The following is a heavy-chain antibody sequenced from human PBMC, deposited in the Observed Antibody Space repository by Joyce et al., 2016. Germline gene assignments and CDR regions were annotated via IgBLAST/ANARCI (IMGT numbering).Heavy chain of an antibody. V-gene: IGHV3-21*06. CDR3: ARAYYYDSGRWYFNL. J-gene: IGHJ2*01. D-gene: IGHD3-22*01. Sequence: SLKGRFTISRDNAKNSLYQQMNRLRAEDTAVYYCARAYYYDSGRWYFNLWGRGSLVTVSS.